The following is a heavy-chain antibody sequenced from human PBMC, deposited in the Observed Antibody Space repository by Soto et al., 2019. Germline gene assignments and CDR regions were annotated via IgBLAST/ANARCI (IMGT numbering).Heavy chain of an antibody. Sequence: QLQLQESGSGLVKPSQTLSLTCAVSGGSISSGGYSWSWIRQPPGKGLEWSGYIYHSGSTYYNPSLKSRVTISVDRSKNQFSLKLSSVTAADTAVYYCARGDPVVVTDPWFDPWGQGTLVTVSS. CDR2: IYHSGST. V-gene: IGHV4-30-2*01. CDR3: ARGDPVVVTDPWFDP. J-gene: IGHJ5*02. CDR1: GGSISSGGYS. D-gene: IGHD2-21*02.